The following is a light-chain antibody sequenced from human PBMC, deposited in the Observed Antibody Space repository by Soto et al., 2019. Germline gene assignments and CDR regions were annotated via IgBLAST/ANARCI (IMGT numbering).Light chain of an antibody. V-gene: IGKV1-39*01. J-gene: IGKJ1*01. CDR1: QRVNNY. Sequence: DVQRTQSPTSLSASGGDGVNSTCRASQRVNNYLNWYQLKPGEAPKILISAASTLQIGVPSRFGGSGSGTDVTLTISGLKKEDGATYYCLQKYNYTRTFGQGTKVDIK. CDR2: AAS. CDR3: LQKYNYTRT.